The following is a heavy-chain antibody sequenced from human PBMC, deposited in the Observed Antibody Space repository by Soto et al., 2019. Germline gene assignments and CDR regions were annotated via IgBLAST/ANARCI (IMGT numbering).Heavy chain of an antibody. CDR3: ARDRARYDFWSGYYYYCYYMDV. D-gene: IGHD3-3*01. CDR1: GYTFTSYA. J-gene: IGHJ6*03. V-gene: IGHV1-3*01. Sequence: ASVKVSCKASGYTFTSYAMHWVRQAPGQRLEWMGWINAGNGNTKYSQKFQGRVTITRDTSASTAYMELSSLRSEDTAVYYCARDRARYDFWSGYYYYCYYMDVWGKGTTVTVSS. CDR2: INAGNGNT.